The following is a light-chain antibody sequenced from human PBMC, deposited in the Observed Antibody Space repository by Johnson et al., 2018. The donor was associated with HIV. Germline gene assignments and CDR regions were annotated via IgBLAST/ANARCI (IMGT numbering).Light chain of an antibody. CDR3: GTWDSSLSAGV. CDR2: ENN. J-gene: IGLJ1*01. Sequence: QSVLTQPPSVSAAPGQKVTISCSGSSSNIGNNYVSWYQQLPGTAPKLLIYENNKRPSGIPDRFSGSKSGTSATLGITGLQTGDEVDYYCGTWDSSLSAGVFGTGTNVTVL. V-gene: IGLV1-51*02. CDR1: SSNIGNNY.